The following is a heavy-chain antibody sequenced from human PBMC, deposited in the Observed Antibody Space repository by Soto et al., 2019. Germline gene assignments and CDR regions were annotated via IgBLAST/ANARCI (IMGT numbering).Heavy chain of an antibody. CDR1: GGSIISSTYY. Sequence: SETLSLTCTVSGGSIISSTYYWGWVRRPPGKGLEWIGGINYSGSADYNPSLKSRVIVSVDTSKNQFSLKLRSVTAADTAVYYCARQFDYWGQGTLVTVSS. V-gene: IGHV4-39*01. CDR2: INYSGSA. J-gene: IGHJ4*02. CDR3: ARQFDY.